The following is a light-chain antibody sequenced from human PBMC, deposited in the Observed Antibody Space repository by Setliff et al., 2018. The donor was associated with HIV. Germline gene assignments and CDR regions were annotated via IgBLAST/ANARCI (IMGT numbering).Light chain of an antibody. V-gene: IGLV2-14*01. Sequence: QSVLTQPASVSGSPGQSITTSCTGTSSDVGGYNYVSWYQQYPGKAPKLMIYEVNNRPSGVSNRFSGSKSGNTASLTIPGLQAEDEADYYCTSYASSSTLYVFGTGTKVTVL. CDR2: EVN. CDR1: SSDVGGYNY. CDR3: TSYASSSTLYV. J-gene: IGLJ1*01.